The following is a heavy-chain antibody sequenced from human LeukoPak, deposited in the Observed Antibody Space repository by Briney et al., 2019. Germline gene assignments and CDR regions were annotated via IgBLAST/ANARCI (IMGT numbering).Heavy chain of an antibody. Sequence: VASVKVSCKASGYTFTSYGISWVRQAPGQGLEWMGWVSAYNGNTNYAQKLQGRVTMTTDTSTSTAYMELRSLRSDDTAVYYCARLRVGATPFDYWGQGTLVTVSS. CDR3: ARLRVGATPFDY. CDR1: GYTFTSYG. J-gene: IGHJ4*02. V-gene: IGHV1-18*01. CDR2: VSAYNGNT. D-gene: IGHD1-26*01.